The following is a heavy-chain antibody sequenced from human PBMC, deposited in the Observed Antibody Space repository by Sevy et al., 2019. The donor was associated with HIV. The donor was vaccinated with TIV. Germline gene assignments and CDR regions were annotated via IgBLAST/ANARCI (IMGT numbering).Heavy chain of an antibody. J-gene: IGHJ4*02. CDR1: EFTFSRYG. CDR2: IWYDGDNK. D-gene: IGHD3-22*01. Sequence: GGSLRLSCAASEFTFSRYGMHWVRQAPGKGLEWVAVIWYDGDNKYYAHSVTGRFTISRDNSKSTLYLQMNSLRVEDTAVYYCARDQSYDSSGPDYWGQGTLVTVSS. V-gene: IGHV3-33*01. CDR3: ARDQSYDSSGPDY.